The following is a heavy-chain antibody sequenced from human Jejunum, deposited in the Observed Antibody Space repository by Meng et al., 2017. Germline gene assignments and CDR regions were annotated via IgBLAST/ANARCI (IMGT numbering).Heavy chain of an antibody. V-gene: IGHV4-4*07. J-gene: IGHJ5*02. CDR3: ARSYGSGENWFDP. Sequence: SETLSLTCTVSGGSINSYYCNWIRQPAGKGLEWIGRIYTSGSTDYNPSLKSRVTMSVDMSKNQFSLNLNSVTAADTAVYYCARSYGSGENWFDPWGQGTLVTVSS. CDR2: IYTSGST. CDR1: GGSINSYY. D-gene: IGHD3-10*01.